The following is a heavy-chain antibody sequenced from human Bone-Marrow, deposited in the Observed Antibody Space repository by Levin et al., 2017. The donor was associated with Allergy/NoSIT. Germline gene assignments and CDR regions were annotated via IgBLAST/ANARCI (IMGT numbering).Heavy chain of an antibody. CDR3: AKRSYSDSSGFLGSINY. V-gene: IGHV3-23*01. Sequence: GGSLRLSCAASGFTFSNHAMNWVRQAPGKGLAWVSAVSGSGESTYYADSVKGRFTISRDNSKNTLYLHMNTLRAEDTAVYYCAKRSYSDSSGFLGSINYWGQGTLVTVSS. D-gene: IGHD3-22*01. CDR1: GFTFSNHA. J-gene: IGHJ4*02. CDR2: VSGSGEST.